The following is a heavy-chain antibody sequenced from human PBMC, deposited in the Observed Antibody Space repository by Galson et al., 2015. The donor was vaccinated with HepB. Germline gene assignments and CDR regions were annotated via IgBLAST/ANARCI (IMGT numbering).Heavy chain of an antibody. CDR2: TYYRSKWYN. Sequence: CAISGDSVSSNSAAWNWIRQSPSRGLEWLGRTYYRSKWYNDYAVSVKSRITINPDTSKNQFSLQLNSVTPEDTAVYYCARVVGGSYPLGHAFDIWGQGTMVTVSS. CDR1: GDSVSSNSAA. D-gene: IGHD1-26*01. CDR3: ARVVGGSYPLGHAFDI. V-gene: IGHV6-1*01. J-gene: IGHJ3*02.